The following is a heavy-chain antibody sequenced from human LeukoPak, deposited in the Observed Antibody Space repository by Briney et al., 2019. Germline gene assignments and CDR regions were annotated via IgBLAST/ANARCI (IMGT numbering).Heavy chain of an antibody. CDR1: GFTFDDYA. J-gene: IGHJ4*02. V-gene: IGHV3-9*03. CDR3: AKAKGIAVAESFDY. CDR2: INWTSGSI. Sequence: GGSLRLSCAASGFTFDDYAMNWVRQAPGKGLEWVSGINWTSGSIGYADSVKGRFTISRDNAKNSLYLQMNSLRAEDIALYYCAKAKGIAVAESFDYWGQGTLVTVSS. D-gene: IGHD6-19*01.